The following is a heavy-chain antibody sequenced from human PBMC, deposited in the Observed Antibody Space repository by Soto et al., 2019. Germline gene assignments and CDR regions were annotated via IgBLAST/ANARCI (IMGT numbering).Heavy chain of an antibody. CDR3: AKGRYCSSTSCYGPGDYYYYGMDV. D-gene: IGHD2-2*01. J-gene: IGHJ6*02. Sequence: GGSLRLSCAASGFTFDDYTMHWVRQAPGKGLEWVSLISWDGGSTYYADSVKGRFTISRDNSKNSLYLQMNSLRTEDTALYYCAKGRYCSSTSCYGPGDYYYYGMDVWGQGTTVTVSS. V-gene: IGHV3-43*01. CDR1: GFTFDDYT. CDR2: ISWDGGST.